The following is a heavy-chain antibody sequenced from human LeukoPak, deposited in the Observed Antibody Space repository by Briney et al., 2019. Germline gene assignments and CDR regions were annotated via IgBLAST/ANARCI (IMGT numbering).Heavy chain of an antibody. CDR3: ARHDMDVAGAGLDYFDY. D-gene: IGHD1-26*01. V-gene: IGHV4-59*08. CDR1: GGSISRYY. Sequence: SETLSLTCTVSGGSISRYYWSWIRQPPGKGLEWIGYIYYSGSTNYNPSLKSRVTISVDTSKNQFSLKLSSVTAEDTAVYFCARHDMDVAGAGLDYFDYWGQGTLVTVSS. J-gene: IGHJ4*02. CDR2: IYYSGST.